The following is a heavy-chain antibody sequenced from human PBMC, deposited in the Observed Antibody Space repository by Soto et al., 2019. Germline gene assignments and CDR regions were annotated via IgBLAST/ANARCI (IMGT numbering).Heavy chain of an antibody. J-gene: IGHJ5*02. Sequence: HLVQSGPEVKKPGASITVSCKTSGDTFTNFGLSCVRQAPGQGLQRMGWIATYNSNENYAQKCQCRLTLTTDTSTRTAYMELQSLRYDDTAVYYCATVLRGVVNWFDPWGQGTLVTVSS. V-gene: IGHV1-18*01. CDR2: IATYNSNE. D-gene: IGHD3-10*01. CDR3: ATVLRGVVNWFDP. CDR1: GDTFTNFG.